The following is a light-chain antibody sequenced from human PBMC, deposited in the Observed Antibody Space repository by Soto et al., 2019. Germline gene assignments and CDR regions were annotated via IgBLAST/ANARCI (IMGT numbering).Light chain of an antibody. J-gene: IGLJ1*01. V-gene: IGLV2-14*01. Sequence: QSVLTQPASVSGSPGQSITISCTGTSSDVGRYNYVSWYQQHPGRAPKLIIYEVTNRPSGVSDRFSGSKSANVASLTISGLQTADEADYFCGSYTTTYVRIFGTGTKLTVL. CDR2: EVT. CDR3: GSYTTTYVRI. CDR1: SSDVGRYNY.